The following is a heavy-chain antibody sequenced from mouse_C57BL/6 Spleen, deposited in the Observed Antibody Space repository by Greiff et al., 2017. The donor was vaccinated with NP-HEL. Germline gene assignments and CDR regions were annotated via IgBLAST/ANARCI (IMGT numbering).Heavy chain of an antibody. V-gene: IGHV3-6*01. CDR2: ISYDGSN. CDR3: ARVKDGYYYAMDY. J-gene: IGHJ4*01. CDR1: GYSITSGYY. D-gene: IGHD2-3*01. Sequence: KASQSLSLTCSVTGYSITSGYYWNWIRQFPGNKLEWMGYISYDGSNNYNPSLKNRISITRDTSKNQFFLKLNSVTTEDTATYYCARVKDGYYYAMDYWGQGTSVTVSS.